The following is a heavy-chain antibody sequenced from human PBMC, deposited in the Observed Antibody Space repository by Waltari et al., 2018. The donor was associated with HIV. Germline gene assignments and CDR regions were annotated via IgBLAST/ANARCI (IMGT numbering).Heavy chain of an antibody. J-gene: IGHJ4*02. D-gene: IGHD3-10*01. Sequence: EVRLVESGGGLVKPGGSLRLSCAASGFTFSSYSMHWLRQAPGKGLGWVHSITSSSTYIYYADSVKGRFTISRDNAKNSLYLHMNSLRAEDTAVYYCARDKRGGEVVGYWGQGTLVTVSS. CDR2: ITSSSTYI. CDR3: ARDKRGGEVVGY. CDR1: GFTFSSYS. V-gene: IGHV3-21*01.